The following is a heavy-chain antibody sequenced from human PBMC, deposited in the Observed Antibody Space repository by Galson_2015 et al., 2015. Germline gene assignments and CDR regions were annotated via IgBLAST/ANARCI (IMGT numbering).Heavy chain of an antibody. CDR3: ATVTKPLRYFDS. D-gene: IGHD3-9*01. V-gene: IGHV3-53*01. Sequence: SLRLSCAASGFTVSTNYMTWVRPAPGKGLEWLSIIYSGGSTYYADSVKGRFAISRDNSKNTLDLQMNSLRAEDTAVYYCATVTKPLRYFDSWGQGTLVTVSS. CDR1: GFTVSTNY. CDR2: IYSGGST. J-gene: IGHJ4*02.